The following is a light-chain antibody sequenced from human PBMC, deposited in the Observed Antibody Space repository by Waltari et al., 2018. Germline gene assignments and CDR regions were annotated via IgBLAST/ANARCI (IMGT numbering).Light chain of an antibody. CDR3: AAWDDSVIVV. CDR2: NTN. CDR1: SSNIGNNN. V-gene: IGLV1-44*01. Sequence: QSVLTQPPSASGTPGQRVTISCSGSSSNIGNNNVNWYQQLPGTAPKLLVYNTNQRPPGVPDRFAGSKSGTSASLAISGLQSEDEAHYYCAAWDDSVIVVFGGGTKLTVL. J-gene: IGLJ2*01.